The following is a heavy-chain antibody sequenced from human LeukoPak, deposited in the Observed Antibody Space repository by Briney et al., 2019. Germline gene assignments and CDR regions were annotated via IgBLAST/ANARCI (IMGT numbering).Heavy chain of an antibody. J-gene: IGHJ4*02. D-gene: IGHD3-22*01. V-gene: IGHV7-4-1*02. CDR3: ARLVYYDSSGPCYFDY. CDR2: INTNTWNP. Sequence: ASVKVSCKASGYTFTSYAMNWVRQAPGQGLEWMGWINTNTWNPTYAQGFTGRFVFSLDTSVSTAYLQISSLKAADTAVYYCARLVYYDSSGPCYFDYWGQGTLVTVSS. CDR1: GYTFTSYA.